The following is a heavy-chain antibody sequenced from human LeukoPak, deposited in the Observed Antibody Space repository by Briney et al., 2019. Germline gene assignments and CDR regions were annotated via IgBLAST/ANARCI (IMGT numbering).Heavy chain of an antibody. V-gene: IGHV5-10-1*01. J-gene: IGHJ4*02. CDR1: GYSFNSYW. CDR3: TSIHDNPYNFDY. Sequence: GESLRISCQGSGYSFNSYWINWARQMPGKGLEWMGRIDPSDSYTNYSPSFQGHVSISADKSISTAYLQWSSLKASDTAIYYCTSIHDNPYNFDYWGQGTLVTVSS. CDR2: IDPSDSYT. D-gene: IGHD1-1*01.